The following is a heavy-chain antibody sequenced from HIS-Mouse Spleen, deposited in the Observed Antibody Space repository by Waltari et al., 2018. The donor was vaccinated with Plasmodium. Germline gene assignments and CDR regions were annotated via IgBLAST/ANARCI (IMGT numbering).Heavy chain of an antibody. Sequence: GLEWIGSIYYSGSTYYNPSLKSRVTISVDTSKNQFSLKLSSVTAADTAVYYCARGRGACFDYWGQGTLVTVSS. CDR3: ARGRGACFDY. D-gene: IGHD3-16*01. V-gene: IGHV4-39*07. CDR2: IYYSGST. J-gene: IGHJ4*02.